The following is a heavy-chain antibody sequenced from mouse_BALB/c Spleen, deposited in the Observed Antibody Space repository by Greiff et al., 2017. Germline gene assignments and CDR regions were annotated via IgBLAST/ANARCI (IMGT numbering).Heavy chain of an antibody. V-gene: IGHV1-9*01. Sequence: QVQLQQSGAELMKPGASVKISCKATGYTFSRYWIEWVKQRPGHGLEWIGEILPGSGSTNYNEKFKGKATFTADTSSNTAYMQLSSLTSEDSAVYYCARWIFDYYGSSYVGWGQGTTLTVSS. J-gene: IGHJ2*01. CDR1: GYTFSRYW. CDR2: ILPGSGST. CDR3: ARWIFDYYGSSYVG. D-gene: IGHD1-1*01.